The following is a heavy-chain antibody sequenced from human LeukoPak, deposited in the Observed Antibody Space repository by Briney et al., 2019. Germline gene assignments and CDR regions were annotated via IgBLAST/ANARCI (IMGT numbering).Heavy chain of an antibody. Sequence: GGSLRLSCAASGFTFSSYAMSWVRQAQGKGLEWVSAISCSGGSTYYADSVKGRFTISRDNSKNTLYLKMNSLRAEDTAVYYCAKDHITMVRGVTRYYYGMDVWGQGTTVTVSS. D-gene: IGHD3-10*01. CDR1: GFTFSSYA. CDR2: ISCSGGST. J-gene: IGHJ6*02. V-gene: IGHV3-23*01. CDR3: AKDHITMVRGVTRYYYGMDV.